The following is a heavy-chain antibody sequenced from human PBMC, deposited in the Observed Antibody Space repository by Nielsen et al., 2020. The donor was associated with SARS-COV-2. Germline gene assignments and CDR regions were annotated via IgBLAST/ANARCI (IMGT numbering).Heavy chain of an antibody. D-gene: IGHD6-19*01. V-gene: IGHV4-4*07. CDR1: GDAIGTYC. J-gene: IGHJ6*02. CDR2: MYTSGNT. Sequence: SETLSLTCSVSGDAIGTYCWSWIRQPAGKGLEWIGRMYTSGNTNYSPSLKSRVTISADTSRNQFSLKLTSVTAADTAVYYCARTFSSGWPYYNYYYGMDVWGQGTTVTVSS. CDR3: ARTFSSGWPYYNYYYGMDV.